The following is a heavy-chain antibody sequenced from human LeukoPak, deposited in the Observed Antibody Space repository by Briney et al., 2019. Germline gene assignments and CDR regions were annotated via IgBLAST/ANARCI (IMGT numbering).Heavy chain of an antibody. J-gene: IGHJ4*02. V-gene: IGHV1-69*05. CDR3: SRARRYCSGGSCCSHSDY. Sequence: SVKVSCKASGGTFSSYAISWVRQAPGQGHEWMGGIIPIFGTANYEQKFQVRVTITTDGSTSTAYMELSSLRSEDTAVYYCSRARRYCSGGSCCSHSDYWGQGTLVTVAS. CDR1: GGTFSSYA. D-gene: IGHD2-15*01. CDR2: IIPIFGTA.